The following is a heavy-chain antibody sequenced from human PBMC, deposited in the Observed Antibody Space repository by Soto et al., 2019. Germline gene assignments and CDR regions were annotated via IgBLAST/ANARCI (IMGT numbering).Heavy chain of an antibody. D-gene: IGHD5-18*01. V-gene: IGHV3-23*01. Sequence: EVQLLESGGGLVQPGGSLRLSCAASGFTFSSYAMSWVRQAPGKGLEWVSAISGSGCSTYYADSVKGRFTISRDNSKNTLHLQMNSLSAEDTAVYYCPKGAGYSYAYNCDYWGQGTLVTVSS. J-gene: IGHJ4*02. CDR2: ISGSGCST. CDR1: GFTFSSYA. CDR3: PKGAGYSYAYNCDY.